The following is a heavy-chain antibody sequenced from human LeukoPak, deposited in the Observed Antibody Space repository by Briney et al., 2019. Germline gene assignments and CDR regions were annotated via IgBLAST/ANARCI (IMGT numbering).Heavy chain of an antibody. CDR1: GGSINSHY. Sequence: PSETLSLTCSVSGGSINSHYWSWIRQPPGKRLEWIGYIFNTGNINYNPSLASRVTMSVDTSRAQFFLRLSPVTAADTAIYYCASRSADTTWYGVFDYWSQGTLVTVSS. J-gene: IGHJ4*02. CDR3: ASRSADTTWYGVFDY. D-gene: IGHD3-10*01. V-gene: IGHV4-59*11. CDR2: IFNTGNI.